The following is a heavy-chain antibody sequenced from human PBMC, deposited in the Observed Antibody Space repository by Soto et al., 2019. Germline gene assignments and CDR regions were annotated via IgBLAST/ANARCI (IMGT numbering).Heavy chain of an antibody. CDR3: AREAAVDGQGLDP. D-gene: IGHD6-19*01. CDR2: IYHSGST. J-gene: IGHJ5*02. CDR1: GGSISSGGYS. V-gene: IGHV4-30-2*01. Sequence: QLQLQESGSGLVKPSQTLSLTCAVSGGSISSGGYSWSWIRQPPGMGLEWIGYIYHSGSTYYNPSLRSRDTISVDRSKNQFSQKLSSVTAADTPVYYCAREAAVDGQGLDPWGQGTLVTVSS.